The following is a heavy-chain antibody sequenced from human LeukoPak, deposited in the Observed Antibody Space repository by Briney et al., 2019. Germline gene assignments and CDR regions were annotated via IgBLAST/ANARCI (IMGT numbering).Heavy chain of an antibody. D-gene: IGHD1-26*01. V-gene: IGHV3-33*01. CDR2: IWYDGSNK. CDR1: GFTFSSYG. Sequence: GRSLRLSCAASGFTFSSYGMHWVRQAPGKGLEWVAVIWYDGSNKYYADSVKGRFTISRDNSKNTLYLQMDSLRAEDTAVYYCARGCSYAFDIWGQGTMVTVSS. CDR3: ARGCSYAFDI. J-gene: IGHJ3*02.